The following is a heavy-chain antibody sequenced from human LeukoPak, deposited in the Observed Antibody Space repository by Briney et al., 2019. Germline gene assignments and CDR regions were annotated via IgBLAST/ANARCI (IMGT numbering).Heavy chain of an antibody. Sequence: SVKVSCKASGGTFSSYAISWVRLAPGQGLEWMGGIIPIFGTANYAQKFQGRVTITTDESTSTAYMELSSLRSEDTAVYYCASRWSEYSSSYDYWGQGTLVTVSS. CDR1: GGTFSSYA. V-gene: IGHV1-69*05. CDR3: ASRWSEYSSSYDY. CDR2: IIPIFGTA. D-gene: IGHD6-13*01. J-gene: IGHJ4*02.